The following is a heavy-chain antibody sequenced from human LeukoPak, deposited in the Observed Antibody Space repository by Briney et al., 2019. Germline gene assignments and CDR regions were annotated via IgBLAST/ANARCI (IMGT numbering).Heavy chain of an antibody. V-gene: IGHV3-23*01. Sequence: GGSLRLSCAASGFTFSSYAMSWVRQAPGKGLEWVSAISGSGGSTYYADSVKGRFTISRDNSKNTLYLQMNSLRAEDTAVYYCAKTSLVNYYDSNGYYDYFDYWGQGTLVTVSS. CDR2: ISGSGGST. CDR1: GFTFSSYA. D-gene: IGHD3-22*01. CDR3: AKTSLVNYYDSNGYYDYFDY. J-gene: IGHJ4*02.